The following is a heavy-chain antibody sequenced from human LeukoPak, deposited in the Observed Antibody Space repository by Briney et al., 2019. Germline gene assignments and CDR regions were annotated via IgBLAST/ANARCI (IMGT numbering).Heavy chain of an antibody. CDR3: ARASSLYSGSPWLFDY. CDR1: GGSISSYY. V-gene: IGHV4-59*01. CDR2: IYYSGST. D-gene: IGHD1-26*01. Sequence: PSETLSLTCTVSGGSISSYYWSWIRQPPGKGLEWIGYIYYSGSTNYNPSLKSRVIISVDTSKNQFSLKLSSVTAADTAVYYCARASSLYSGSPWLFDYWGQGTLVTVSS. J-gene: IGHJ4*02.